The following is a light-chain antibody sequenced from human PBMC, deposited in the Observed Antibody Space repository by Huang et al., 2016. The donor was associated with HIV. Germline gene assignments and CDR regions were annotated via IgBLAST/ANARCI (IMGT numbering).Light chain of an antibody. CDR3: HQYGTSPLT. Sequence: EIVLTQSPVTLPLSPGDRATLSCGASHNVTSRYLAWYQQKSGLAPRLFIYDTSTRATGIPDRFSGSGSGTDFTLTIDRLEPEDCAVYYCHQYGTSPLTFGGGTKVEI. J-gene: IGKJ4*01. CDR1: HNVTSRY. CDR2: DTS. V-gene: IGKV3D-20*01.